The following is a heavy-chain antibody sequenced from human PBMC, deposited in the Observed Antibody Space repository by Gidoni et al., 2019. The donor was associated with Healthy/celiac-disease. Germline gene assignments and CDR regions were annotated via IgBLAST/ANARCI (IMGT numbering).Heavy chain of an antibody. CDR3: ARDGYGGNSGGYYFDY. V-gene: IGHV1-69*01. CDR2: IIPIFGTA. D-gene: IGHD2-21*02. Sequence: QVQLVQSGAEVKKPGSSVKVSCTASGGTFSSYAISWVRQAPGQGLEWMGGIIPIFGTANYAQKFQGRVTITADESTSTAYMELSSLRSEDTAVYYCARDGYGGNSGGYYFDYWGQGTLVTVSS. CDR1: GGTFSSYA. J-gene: IGHJ4*02.